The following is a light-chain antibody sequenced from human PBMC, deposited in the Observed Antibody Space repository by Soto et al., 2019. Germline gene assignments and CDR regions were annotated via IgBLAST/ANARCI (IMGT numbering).Light chain of an antibody. Sequence: QSALTQPASVSGSPGQSVTISCTGTSSDVRGYKYVSWYQQHPGKAPKLLIYDVSDRPSGVSSRFSGSKSGQTASLTISGLQTEDEADYFCTSYTTTTTPPVFGPGTKLTVL. CDR3: TSYTTTTTPPV. V-gene: IGLV2-14*03. CDR1: SSDVRGYKY. J-gene: IGLJ1*01. CDR2: DVS.